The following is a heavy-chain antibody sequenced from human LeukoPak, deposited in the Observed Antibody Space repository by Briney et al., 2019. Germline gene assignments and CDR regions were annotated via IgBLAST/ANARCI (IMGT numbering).Heavy chain of an antibody. J-gene: IGHJ4*02. CDR2: ISGSGGST. CDR3: AKVGNGRVTAIGIPDY. Sequence: GSLRLSCAASGFTFSSYAMSWVRQAPGKGLEWVSAISGSGGSTCYADSVKGRFTISRDNSKNTLYLQMNSLRAEDTAVYYCAKVGNGRVTAIGIPDYWGQGTLVTVSS. CDR1: GFTFSSYA. D-gene: IGHD2-21*02. V-gene: IGHV3-23*01.